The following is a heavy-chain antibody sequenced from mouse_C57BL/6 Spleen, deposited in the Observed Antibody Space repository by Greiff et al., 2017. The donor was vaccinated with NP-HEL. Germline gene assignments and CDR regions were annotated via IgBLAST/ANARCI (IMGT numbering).Heavy chain of an antibody. V-gene: IGHV5-9*01. CDR2: ISGGGGNT. D-gene: IGHD2-3*01. CDR3: ARRGVYDGYSSWFAY. CDR1: GFTFSSYT. Sequence: EVKLVESGGGLVKPGGSLKLSCAASGFTFSSYTMSWVRQTPEKRLEWVATISGGGGNTYYPDSVKGRFTISRDNAKNTLYLQMSSLRSEDTALYYCARRGVYDGYSSWFAYWGQGTLVTDSA. J-gene: IGHJ3*01.